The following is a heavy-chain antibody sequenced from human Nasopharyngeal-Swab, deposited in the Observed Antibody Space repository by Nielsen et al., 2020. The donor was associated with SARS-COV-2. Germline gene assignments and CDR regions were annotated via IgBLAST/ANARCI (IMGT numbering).Heavy chain of an antibody. Sequence: SETLSLTCTVSGGSISSGDPYWWTWIRQPAGKGLEWIGRIHTSGINNYSPSLKSRATISIDTSKNLLSLKLTSVTAADTAVYYCAREGTNSFDYYYGMDVWGQGTTVTVSS. CDR3: AREGTNSFDYYYGMDV. CDR1: GGSISSGDPYW. J-gene: IGHJ6*02. CDR2: IHTSGIN. D-gene: IGHD1-1*01. V-gene: IGHV4-61*02.